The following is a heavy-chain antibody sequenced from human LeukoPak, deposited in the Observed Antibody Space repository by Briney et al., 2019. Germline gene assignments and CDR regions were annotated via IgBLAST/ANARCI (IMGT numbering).Heavy chain of an antibody. J-gene: IGHJ5*02. V-gene: IGHV3-9*01. Sequence: GRSLRLSCAASGFTFDDYAMHWVRQAPGKGLEWVSGISWNSGSIGYADSVKGRFTISRDNAKNSLYLQMNSLRAEDTALYYCAKEAGNPCLGGSRYSDLNWFDPWGQGTLVTVSS. D-gene: IGHD2-15*01. CDR1: GFTFDDYA. CDR2: ISWNSGSI. CDR3: AKEAGNPCLGGSRYSDLNWFDP.